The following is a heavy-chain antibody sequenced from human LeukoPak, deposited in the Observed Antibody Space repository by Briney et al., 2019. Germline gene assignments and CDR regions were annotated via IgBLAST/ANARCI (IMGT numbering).Heavy chain of an antibody. J-gene: IGHJ4*02. CDR2: IFPVDSDT. Sequence: PGESLKISCKTSGYSFTNYWIGWVRPLPGKGLEWMGIIFPVDSDTRYSPSFQGQVTISADKSISTAYLQWSSLKASDTAMYYCARRSAVAGRFNDFDYWGQGALVTVSS. D-gene: IGHD6-19*01. CDR1: GYSFTNYW. CDR3: ARRSAVAGRFNDFDY. V-gene: IGHV5-51*01.